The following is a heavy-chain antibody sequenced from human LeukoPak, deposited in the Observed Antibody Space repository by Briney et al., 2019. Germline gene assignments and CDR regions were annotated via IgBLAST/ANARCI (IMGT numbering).Heavy chain of an antibody. CDR2: INHSGST. Sequence: GSLRLFCAASGFTFSSYAMSWIRQAPGKGLEWIGEINHSGSTNYNPSLGSRVTISVDTSKNQFSLKMSSVTAAATAVYYCARGPTRGLRDRYYYYGMDVWGQGTTVTVSS. D-gene: IGHD3-10*01. J-gene: IGHJ6*02. CDR3: ARGPTRGLRDRYYYYGMDV. V-gene: IGHV4-34*01. CDR1: GFTFSSYA.